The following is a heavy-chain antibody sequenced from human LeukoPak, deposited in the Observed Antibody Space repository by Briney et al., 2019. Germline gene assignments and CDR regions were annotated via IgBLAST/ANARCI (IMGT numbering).Heavy chain of an antibody. V-gene: IGHV3-20*04. J-gene: IGHJ6*03. CDR3: AREFGAAAGINPRPYYYYYYMDV. Sequence: PGGSLRPSCAASGFTPDDYAMSWVRQAPGKGLEWVSGINWNGGSTGYADSVKGRFTISRDNAKNSLYLQMNSLRAEDTALYYCAREFGAAAGINPRPYYYYYYMDVWGKGTTVTVSS. D-gene: IGHD6-13*01. CDR2: INWNGGST. CDR1: GFTPDDYA.